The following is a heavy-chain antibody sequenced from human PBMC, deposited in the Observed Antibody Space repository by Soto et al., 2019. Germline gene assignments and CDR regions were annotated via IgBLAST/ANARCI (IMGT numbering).Heavy chain of an antibody. Sequence: GESLKISCKVSGYNFITYWISWLRQMPGKGLEWMGRIDPTDSYTKYSPSFEGHVTISADKSISTAYLQWSSLKASDSAVYYCARLSRASFALDVWGQGTTVTVSS. CDR3: ARLSRASFALDV. CDR1: GYNFITYW. J-gene: IGHJ6*02. CDR2: IDPTDSYT. D-gene: IGHD3-16*01. V-gene: IGHV5-10-1*01.